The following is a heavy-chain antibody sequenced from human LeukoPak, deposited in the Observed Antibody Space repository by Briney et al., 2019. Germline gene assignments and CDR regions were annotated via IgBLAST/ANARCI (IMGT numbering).Heavy chain of an antibody. CDR3: ARGENNYGYYYFDY. CDR2: ISSSSSYI. V-gene: IGHV3-21*01. CDR1: GFTFSSCS. D-gene: IGHD5-18*01. Sequence: PGGSLRLSCAASGFTFSSCSMNWVRQAPGKGLEWVSSISSSSSYIYYADSVKGRFTISRDNAKNSLYLQMNSLRAEDTAVYYCARGENNYGYYYFDYWGQGTLVTVSS. J-gene: IGHJ4*02.